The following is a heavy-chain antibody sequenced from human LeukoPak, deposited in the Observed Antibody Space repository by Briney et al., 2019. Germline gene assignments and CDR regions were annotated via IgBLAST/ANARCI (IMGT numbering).Heavy chain of an antibody. D-gene: IGHD2-15*01. CDR3: ARGHGYCSGGSCYSIYYFDY. Sequence: ASVKVSCKASGYTFTSYDINWVRQATGQGLEWMGWMNPNSGNTGYAQTFQGRVTMTRNNSISTAYMELSSLRSEDAAVYYCARGHGYCSGGSCYSIYYFDYWGQGTLVTVSS. CDR2: MNPNSGNT. CDR1: GYTFTSYD. J-gene: IGHJ4*02. V-gene: IGHV1-8*01.